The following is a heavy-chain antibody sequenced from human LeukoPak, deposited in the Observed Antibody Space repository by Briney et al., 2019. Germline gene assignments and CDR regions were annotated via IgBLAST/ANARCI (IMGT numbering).Heavy chain of an antibody. J-gene: IGHJ4*02. CDR1: GFTFSSYA. CDR2: ISGSGGST. Sequence: PGGSLRLSCAASGFTFSSYAMSWVRQAPGKWLEWVSAISGSGGSTYYADSVKGRFTISRDNSKNTLYLQMNSLRAEDTAVYYCAKVHYDSSGYYLNYFDYWGQGTLVTVSS. CDR3: AKVHYDSSGYYLNYFDY. D-gene: IGHD3-22*01. V-gene: IGHV3-23*01.